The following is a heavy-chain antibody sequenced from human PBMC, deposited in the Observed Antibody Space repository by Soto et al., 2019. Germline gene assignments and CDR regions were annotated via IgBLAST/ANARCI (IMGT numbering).Heavy chain of an antibody. D-gene: IGHD6-6*01. CDR2: ISSNGIGT. V-gene: IGHV3-64*01. J-gene: IGHJ6*03. CDR3: ARRARADYYYMDV. CDR1: GFTLSSDA. Sequence: EVQLVESGGGLAQPGGSLRLSCAASGFTLSSDAMDWVRQAPGKGLEYVSGISSNGIGTYYANSVKGRFNISRDNSKNTVYLQMDSLRHEDMAVYYCARRARADYYYMDVWGKGTTVTVS.